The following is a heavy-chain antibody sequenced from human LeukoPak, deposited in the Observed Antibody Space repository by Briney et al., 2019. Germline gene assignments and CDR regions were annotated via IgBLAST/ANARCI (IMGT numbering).Heavy chain of an antibody. V-gene: IGHV3-23*01. J-gene: IGHJ3*02. CDR2: ISGSGGST. CDR3: AKDGSVLLWFGESDAFDT. Sequence: GGSLRLSCAASGFTVSSYAMSWVRQAPGKGLEWVSAISGSGGSTYYADSVKGRFTISRDNSKNTLYLQMNSLRAEDTAVYYCAKDGSVLLWFGESDAFDTWGHGKMVTVSS. D-gene: IGHD3-10*01. CDR1: GFTVSSYA.